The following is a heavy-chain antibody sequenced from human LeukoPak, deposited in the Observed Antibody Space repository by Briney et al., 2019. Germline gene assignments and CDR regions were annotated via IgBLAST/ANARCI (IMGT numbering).Heavy chain of an antibody. V-gene: IGHV3-53*01. Sequence: PGGSLRLSCAASGFTVSNKYMNCVLQAPGKGLEWVSVIHSGGTTDYADSVKGRFTISRDDSKNTLYLQMNSLRAEDTAVYYCARDRGAVALDAFDVWGQGTMVTVSS. D-gene: IGHD6-19*01. CDR1: GFTVSNKY. CDR3: ARDRGAVALDAFDV. J-gene: IGHJ3*01. CDR2: IHSGGTT.